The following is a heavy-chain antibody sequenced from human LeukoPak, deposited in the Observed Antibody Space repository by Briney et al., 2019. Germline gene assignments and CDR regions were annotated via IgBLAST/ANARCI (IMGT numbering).Heavy chain of an antibody. CDR1: GFTFSSYE. V-gene: IGHV3-48*03. Sequence: PGGSLRLSCAASGFTFSSYEMNWVRQAPGKGLEWASYISGRGSTIYYADSVKGRFTFSRDNAKNSLYLQMNSLRAEDTAVYYCAELGITMIGGVWGKGTTVTISS. CDR2: ISGRGSTI. CDR3: AELGITMIGGV. D-gene: IGHD3-10*02. J-gene: IGHJ6*04.